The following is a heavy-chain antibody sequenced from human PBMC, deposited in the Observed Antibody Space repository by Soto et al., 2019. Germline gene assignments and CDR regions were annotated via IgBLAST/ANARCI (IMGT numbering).Heavy chain of an antibody. CDR2: IYYTGAT. CDR1: GASMSSGGHS. J-gene: IGHJ6*02. D-gene: IGHD3-10*01. V-gene: IGHV4-30-2*06. Sequence: QVQLQESGPGLVKPSQTVSLTCAVSGASMSSGGHSWSWIRQSPGRGLEWIGYIYYTGATYYNTSLKSRVPLSIDRSNNQFSLNFTSVPASDTAVYYCARAPAGPSPRWDVWGQGTTVTVSS. CDR3: ARAPAGPSPRWDV.